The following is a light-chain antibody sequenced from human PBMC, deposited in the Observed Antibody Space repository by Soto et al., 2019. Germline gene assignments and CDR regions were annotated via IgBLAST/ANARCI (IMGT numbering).Light chain of an antibody. CDR1: QTVSSSY. V-gene: IGKV3-20*01. J-gene: IGKJ2*01. CDR2: DAS. Sequence: EIVLTQSPGTLSLSPGDRATLSCRASQTVSSSYLAWYRQKPGQAPRLLIYDASSRATGIPDTFSGSGSGTDFTLTISRLEPEDFAVYYCQHYGSSPYTFGHGPKLEIK. CDR3: QHYGSSPYT.